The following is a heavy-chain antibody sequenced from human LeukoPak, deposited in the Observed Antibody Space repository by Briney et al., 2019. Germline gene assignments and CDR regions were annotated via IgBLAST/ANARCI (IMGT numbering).Heavy chain of an antibody. CDR2: ISSSSYI. CDR3: ARVGKRLRFLEWTFFDY. Sequence: GGSLRLSCAASGFTFSSYSMNWVRQAPGKGLEWVSSISSSSYIYYADSVKGRFTISRDNAKNSLYLQMNSLRAEDTAVYYCARVGKRLRFLEWTFFDYWGQGTLVTVSS. J-gene: IGHJ4*02. V-gene: IGHV3-21*01. D-gene: IGHD3-3*01. CDR1: GFTFSSYS.